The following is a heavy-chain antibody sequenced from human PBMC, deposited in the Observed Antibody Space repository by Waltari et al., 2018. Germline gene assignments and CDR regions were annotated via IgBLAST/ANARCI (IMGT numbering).Heavy chain of an antibody. CDR2: IYYSGST. J-gene: IGHJ4*02. CDR1: GGSISSHY. Sequence: QVQLQESGPGLVKPSETLSLTCTVSGGSISSHYWSWIRPPPGTGLEWIGYIYYSGSTNYNPSLKSRVTISVDTSKNQFSLKLSSVTAADTAVYYCARFGYSSGWYDYWGQGTLVTVSS. CDR3: ARFGYSSGWYDY. V-gene: IGHV4-59*11. D-gene: IGHD6-19*01.